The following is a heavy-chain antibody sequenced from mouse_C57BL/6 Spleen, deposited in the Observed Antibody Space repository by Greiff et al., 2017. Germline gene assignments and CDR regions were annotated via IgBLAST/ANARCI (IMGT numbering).Heavy chain of an antibody. CDR2: IHPNSGST. CDR3: ARPVVTNWYFDV. V-gene: IGHV1-64*01. D-gene: IGHD1-1*01. J-gene: IGHJ1*03. CDR1: GYTFTSYW. Sequence: VQLQQPGAELVKPGASVKLSCKASGYTFTSYWMHWVKRRPGQGLEWIGMIHPNSGSTNYNEKFKSKATLTVDKSSSTAYMQLSSLTSEDSAVYYCARPVVTNWYFDVWGTGTTVTVSS.